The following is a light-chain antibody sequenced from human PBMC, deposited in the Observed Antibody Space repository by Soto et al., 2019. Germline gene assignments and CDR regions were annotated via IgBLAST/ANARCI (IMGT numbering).Light chain of an antibody. V-gene: IGLV2-14*01. J-gene: IGLJ2*01. CDR1: SSDVGGYNY. CDR2: DVN. CDR3: SSYTSSRTVV. Sequence: QCVLTQPASVSGSPGQSITISCTGTSSDVGGYNYVSWYQQHPGKAPKLMIYDVNNRPSGVSNRFSGSKSGNTASLTISGLQAEDEADYYCSSYTSSRTVVIGGGTKVTVL.